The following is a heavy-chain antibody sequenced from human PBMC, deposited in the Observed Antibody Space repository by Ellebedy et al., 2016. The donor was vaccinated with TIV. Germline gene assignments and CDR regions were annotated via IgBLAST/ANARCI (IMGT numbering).Heavy chain of an antibody. V-gene: IGHV3-33*01. CDR2: IWYDGSNK. J-gene: IGHJ3*02. CDR3: ARDGIVATKAFDI. D-gene: IGHD5-12*01. Sequence: GGSLRLSCAASGFTFSSYGMHRVRQAPGKGLEWVAVIWYDGSNKYNADSVKGRFTISRDNSKNTFYLQMNSLRVEDTAVYYCARDGIVATKAFDIWGQGTMVTVSS. CDR1: GFTFSSYG.